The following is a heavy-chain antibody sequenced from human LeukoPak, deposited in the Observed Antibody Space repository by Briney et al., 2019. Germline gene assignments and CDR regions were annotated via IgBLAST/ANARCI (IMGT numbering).Heavy chain of an antibody. CDR3: ASEATAMAPGHN. V-gene: IGHV3-21*01. CDR1: GFTFSSYS. J-gene: IGHJ4*02. CDR2: ISSSSSYI. Sequence: GGSLRLSCAASGFTFSSYSMNWVRQAPGKGLEWVSSISSSSSYIYYADSVKGRFTISRDNAKTSLYLQMNSLRAEDTAVYYCASEATAMAPGHNWGQGTLVTVSS. D-gene: IGHD5-18*01.